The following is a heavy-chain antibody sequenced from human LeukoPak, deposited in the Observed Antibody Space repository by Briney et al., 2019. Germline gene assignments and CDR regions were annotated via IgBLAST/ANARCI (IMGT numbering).Heavy chain of an antibody. D-gene: IGHD6-6*01. Sequence: PSETLSLTCAVSGDSISSSNWWSWVRQPPGKGLEWIGGMYYSGSTYYNPSLKSRVTISVDRSKNQFSLKLSSVTAADTAVYYCAREYSSSSRFDPWGQGTLVTVSS. J-gene: IGHJ5*02. CDR3: AREYSSSSRFDP. V-gene: IGHV4-4*02. CDR2: MYYSGST. CDR1: GDSISSSNW.